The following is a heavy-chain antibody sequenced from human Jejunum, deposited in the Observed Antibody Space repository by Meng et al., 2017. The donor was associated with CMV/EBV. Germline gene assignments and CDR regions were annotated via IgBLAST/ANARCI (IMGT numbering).Heavy chain of an antibody. D-gene: IGHD3-22*01. Sequence: AAAGFTFSSDWRHWVRQAPGAGLVWVSRINSDGSTTYYADSVKGRFTISRDNAKNTLYLQMNSLRAEDTAVYYCARGHSSGYYYPDWGQGTLVTVSS. CDR1: GFTFSSDW. J-gene: IGHJ4*02. CDR3: ARGHSSGYYYPD. V-gene: IGHV3-74*01. CDR2: INSDGSTT.